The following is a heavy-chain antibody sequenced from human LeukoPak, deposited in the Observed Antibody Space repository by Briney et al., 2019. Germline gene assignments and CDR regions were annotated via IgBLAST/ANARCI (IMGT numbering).Heavy chain of an antibody. CDR2: ISGSAGST. V-gene: IGHV3-23*01. D-gene: IGHD6-19*01. CDR3: AKGHSSGWWEYYFDY. Sequence: GGSLRLSCAASGFTFSSYWMSWVRQAPGKGLEWVSSISGSAGSTYYADSVKGRFTISRDNSKNTLYLQVNSLRAEDTAVYYCAKGHSSGWWEYYFDYWGQGTLVTVSS. J-gene: IGHJ4*02. CDR1: GFTFSSYW.